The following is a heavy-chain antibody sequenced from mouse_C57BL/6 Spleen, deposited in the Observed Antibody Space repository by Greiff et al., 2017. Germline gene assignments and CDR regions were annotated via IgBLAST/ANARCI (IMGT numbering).Heavy chain of an antibody. CDR1: GSSIPPGYD. CDR3: ARGRELDY. Sequence: EVELVGSGPGKGETSPSPSPICPFTGSSIPPGYDWHWIRHFPGNKLEWMGYISYSGSTNYNPSLKSRISITHDTSKNHFFLKLNSVTTEDTATYYCARGRELDYWGQGTSVTVSS. CDR2: ISYSGST. J-gene: IGHJ4*01. V-gene: IGHV3-1*01.